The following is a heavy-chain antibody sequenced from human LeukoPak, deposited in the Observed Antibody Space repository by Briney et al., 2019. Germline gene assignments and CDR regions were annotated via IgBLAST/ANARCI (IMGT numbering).Heavy chain of an antibody. J-gene: IGHJ4*02. CDR3: ARGRQDTAMVTTFDY. V-gene: IGHV4-34*01. Sequence: SETLSLTCAVYGGSFSGYYWSWIRQPPGKGLEWIGEINHSGSTNYNPSLKSRVTISVDTSKNQFSLKLSSVTAADTAVYYCARGRQDTAMVTTFDYWGQGTLVTVSS. D-gene: IGHD5-18*01. CDR2: INHSGST. CDR1: GGSFSGYY.